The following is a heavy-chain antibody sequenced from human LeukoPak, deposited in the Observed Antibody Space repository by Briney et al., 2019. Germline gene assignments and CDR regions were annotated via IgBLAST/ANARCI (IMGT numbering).Heavy chain of an antibody. CDR3: ARDSDSSGHYYMDYFDY. V-gene: IGHV3-7*01. Sequence: PGGSLRLSCEGSAFIFSGHWMNWVRQTPGKGLEWVASIKEDGSERQYVDSVKGRFSISRDNTKGSLFLQLNSLRAEDTAVYYCARDSDSSGHYYMDYFDYWGQGALVTVSS. CDR1: AFIFSGHW. D-gene: IGHD3-22*01. CDR2: IKEDGSER. J-gene: IGHJ4*02.